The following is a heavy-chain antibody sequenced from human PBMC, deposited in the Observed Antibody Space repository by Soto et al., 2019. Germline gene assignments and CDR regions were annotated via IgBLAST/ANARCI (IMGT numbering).Heavy chain of an antibody. CDR3: ARGGGVGVAGSAAFDM. V-gene: IGHV1-2*02. Sequence: QLHLVQSGAVVKKPGASVTVSCSASGYPVTAYYMHWVRQAPGRGLEWMGGINPATGAAKYTQTFQGGVPMTRAPSTSTVFMELGGLPSADTAVFYCARGGGVGVAGSAAFDMWGQGTLVTVSS. J-gene: IGHJ3*02. CDR1: GYPVTAYY. D-gene: IGHD3-3*01. CDR2: INPATGAA.